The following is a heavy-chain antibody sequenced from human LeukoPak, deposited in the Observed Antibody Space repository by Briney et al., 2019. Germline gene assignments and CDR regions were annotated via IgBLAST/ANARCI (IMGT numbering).Heavy chain of an antibody. CDR3: ARVGGGMQGYDYDPDY. D-gene: IGHD5-12*01. CDR2: INPNSGGT. J-gene: IGHJ4*02. V-gene: IGHV1-2*02. CDR1: GYTFTGYY. Sequence: ASVKVACKASGYTFTGYYMHWVRQAPGQGLEWMGWINPNSGGTNYAQKFQGRVTMTRDTSISTAYMELSRLRSEDTAVYYCARVGGGMQGYDYDPDYWGQGTLVTVSS.